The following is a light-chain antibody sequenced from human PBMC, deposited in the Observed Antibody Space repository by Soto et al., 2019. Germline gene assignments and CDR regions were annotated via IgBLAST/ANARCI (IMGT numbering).Light chain of an antibody. V-gene: IGKV3-20*01. J-gene: IGKJ1*01. CDR3: QHYGSSRT. Sequence: EIVLTQSPGTLSLSPGERATLSCRASQSVSSSYLAWYQHKPGQAPKLLIYGASSRVTGIPDRFSGSGSGTDFTLTISRLEPEDFAVYYCQHYGSSRTFGQGTKVEGK. CDR2: GAS. CDR1: QSVSSSY.